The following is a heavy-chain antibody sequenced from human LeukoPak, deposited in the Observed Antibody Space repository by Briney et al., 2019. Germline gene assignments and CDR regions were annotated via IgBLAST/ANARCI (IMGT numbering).Heavy chain of an antibody. CDR3: ARDAIEGFGEIVYYYYYMDV. Sequence: GASVKVSCMASGYTLLSYAISWLRQAPGQGLEWMGWISAHNGNTNYAQKLQGGVTMTTDTSTSTAYMEMRSVRSDDTAVYYCARDAIEGFGEIVYYYYYMDVWGKESTVTISS. J-gene: IGHJ6*03. V-gene: IGHV1-18*04. CDR2: ISAHNGNT. CDR1: GYTLLSYA. D-gene: IGHD3-10*01.